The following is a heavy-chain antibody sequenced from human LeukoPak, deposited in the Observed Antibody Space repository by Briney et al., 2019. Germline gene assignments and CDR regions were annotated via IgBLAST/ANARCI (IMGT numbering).Heavy chain of an antibody. CDR1: GYTFTDYY. CDR3: ATYDYTFFDY. D-gene: IGHD4-11*01. J-gene: IGHJ4*02. Sequence: GASVKVSCKASGYTFTDYYMHWVRQAPGQGLEWMGWINPNSGGTKYAQKFQGRVTLTRDTSISTAYMELARLRSDDTAVYYCATYDYTFFDYWGQGTLVTVAS. CDR2: INPNSGGT. V-gene: IGHV1-2*02.